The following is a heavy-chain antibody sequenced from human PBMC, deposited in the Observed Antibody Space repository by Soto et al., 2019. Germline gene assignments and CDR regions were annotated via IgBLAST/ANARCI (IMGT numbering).Heavy chain of an antibody. Sequence: GGSLRLSCAASGFTFSSYWISWVRQAPWKGLEWVANIKQDGIEKSYVDSVKGRFTISRDNAKNSLYLQMNSLRAEDTAVYYCARIELRLLEWLLQEFDCWGQRTLVAVCS. V-gene: IGHV3-7*01. CDR3: ARIELRLLEWLLQEFDC. CDR2: IKQDGIEK. D-gene: IGHD3-3*01. J-gene: IGHJ4*02. CDR1: GFTFSSYW.